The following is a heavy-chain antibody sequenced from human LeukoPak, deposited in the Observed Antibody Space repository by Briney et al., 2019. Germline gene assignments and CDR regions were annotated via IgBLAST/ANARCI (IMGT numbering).Heavy chain of an antibody. CDR3: AETLGPGRHYFIS. J-gene: IGHJ4*02. CDR1: GSTSSTYH. V-gene: IGHV3-23*01. D-gene: IGHD3-16*01. CDR2: ISDQE. Sequence: GASLRLSCSVSGSTSSTYHMGWVRQAPGKGLEWVSIISDQEYYADSVKGRFAISRDSSKNTLYLQIYSLTAEDTAIYYCAETLGPGRHYFISWGQGTLVTVSS.